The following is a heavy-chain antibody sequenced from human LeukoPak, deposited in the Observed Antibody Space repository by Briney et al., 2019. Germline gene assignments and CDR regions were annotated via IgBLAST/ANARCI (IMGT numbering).Heavy chain of an antibody. V-gene: IGHV1-18*01. Sequence: WASVKVSCKTSGQTFSSYGFSWVRQAPGQGLEWMGWISGYNGNTKFEEKFQDRVTMTTDTSTNTAYMELRSLRSDDTATYYCATGYPKRRPSDMLTVPLFDYWGQGSLVIVSS. CDR1: GQTFSSYG. CDR3: ATGYPKRRPSDMLTVPLFDY. D-gene: IGHD3-9*01. CDR2: ISGYNGNT. J-gene: IGHJ4*02.